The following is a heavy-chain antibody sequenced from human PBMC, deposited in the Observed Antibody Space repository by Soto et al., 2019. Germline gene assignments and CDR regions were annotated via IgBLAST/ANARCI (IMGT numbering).Heavy chain of an antibody. D-gene: IGHD6-6*01. Sequence: SETLSLTCAVSGGSISSGGYSWSWIRQPPGKGLEWIGYIYHSWSTYYNPSLKSRVTISVDRSKNQFSLKLSSVTAADTAVYYCARSYSSSSGYYFDYWGQGTLVTVSS. CDR3: ARSYSSSSGYYFDY. V-gene: IGHV4-30-2*01. CDR1: GGSISSGGYS. J-gene: IGHJ4*02. CDR2: IYHSWST.